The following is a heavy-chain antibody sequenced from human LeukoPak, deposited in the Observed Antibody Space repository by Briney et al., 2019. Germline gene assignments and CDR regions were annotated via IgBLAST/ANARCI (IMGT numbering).Heavy chain of an antibody. J-gene: IGHJ4*02. Sequence: GRSLRLSCAASGFTLSNYALSWVRQAPGKGLEWVSLISGSGGQKDYADSVKGRFTISGDNSRNTLHLQMNSLKAEDTAVYYCAKHVWTSVWFFDYWGEGTLVTVSS. CDR1: GFTLSNYA. CDR3: AKHVWTSVWFFDY. D-gene: IGHD6-19*01. V-gene: IGHV3-23*01. CDR2: ISGSGGQK.